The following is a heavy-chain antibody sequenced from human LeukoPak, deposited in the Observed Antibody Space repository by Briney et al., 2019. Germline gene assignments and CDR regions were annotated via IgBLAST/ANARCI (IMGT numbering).Heavy chain of an antibody. Sequence: GGSLRLSCAASGFTFSSYSMNWVRQAPGKGLEWISYISSTSNTIYYADSVKGRFTISRDNAKNSLYLQMNSLRDEDTAVYYCARARGVVTANRGFDYWGQGTLVTVSS. D-gene: IGHD2-21*02. CDR1: GFTFSSYS. CDR2: ISSTSNTI. J-gene: IGHJ4*02. CDR3: ARARGVVTANRGFDY. V-gene: IGHV3-48*02.